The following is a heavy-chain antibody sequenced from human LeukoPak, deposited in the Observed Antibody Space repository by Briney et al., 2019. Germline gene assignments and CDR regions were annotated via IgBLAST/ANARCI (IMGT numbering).Heavy chain of an antibody. CDR1: GYSISSGYY. Sequence: SETLSLTCTVSGYSISSGYYWGWIRQPPGKGLEWIGSIYHSGSTYYNPSLKSRVTISVDTSKNQFSLKLSSVTAADTAVYYCARRSSGSLSHFDYWGQGTLVTVSS. CDR2: IYHSGST. V-gene: IGHV4-38-2*02. CDR3: ARRSSGSLSHFDY. J-gene: IGHJ4*02. D-gene: IGHD3-3*01.